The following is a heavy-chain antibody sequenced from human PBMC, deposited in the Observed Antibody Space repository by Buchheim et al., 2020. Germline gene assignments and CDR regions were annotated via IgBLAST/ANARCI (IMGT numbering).Heavy chain of an antibody. CDR2: ISGTTSHT. Sequence: QVHLVESGGDLVKPGGSLRLSCKVSGFPFSDYYMSWIRQAPGKGLEWIAHISGTTSHTTYADSVKGRFTISRENTKNLLFLQLNSLGADDTAIYYCARTVSFYFDSWGQGT. CDR1: GFPFSDYY. CDR3: ARTVSFYFDS. V-gene: IGHV3-11*05. D-gene: IGHD4-11*01. J-gene: IGHJ4*02.